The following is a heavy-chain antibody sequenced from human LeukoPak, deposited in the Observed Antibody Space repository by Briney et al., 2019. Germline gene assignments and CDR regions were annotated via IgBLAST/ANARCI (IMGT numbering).Heavy chain of an antibody. D-gene: IGHD2-15*01. Sequence: GGSLRLSCAASGFSFSSYTMNWVRQAPGKGLEWVSSISSSSSYIYYADSLKGRFTLSRDNAKNSLYLQMNSLRAEDTAVYYCARDGRRRDYCDSGSCYWYFDLWGRGTLVTVSS. CDR2: ISSSSSYI. CDR3: ARDGRRRDYCDSGSCYWYFDL. V-gene: IGHV3-21*01. J-gene: IGHJ2*01. CDR1: GFSFSSYT.